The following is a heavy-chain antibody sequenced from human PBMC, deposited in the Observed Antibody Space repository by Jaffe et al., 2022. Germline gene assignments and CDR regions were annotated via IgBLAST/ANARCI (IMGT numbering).Heavy chain of an antibody. CDR1: GGSIASATFY. CDR3: VRGIPFSGSFRDYFDN. CDR2: IYTSGST. Sequence: QVQLQESGPGLVKPSQTLSLTCTVSGGSIASATFYYNWIRQAAGKGLEWIGRIYTSGSTNYRPSLTTRLSISLDTSKNQVSLELSSVTAADTAMYYCVRGIPFSGSFRDYFDNWGQGIQVTVSS. D-gene: IGHD3-16*01. J-gene: IGHJ4*02. V-gene: IGHV4-61*02.